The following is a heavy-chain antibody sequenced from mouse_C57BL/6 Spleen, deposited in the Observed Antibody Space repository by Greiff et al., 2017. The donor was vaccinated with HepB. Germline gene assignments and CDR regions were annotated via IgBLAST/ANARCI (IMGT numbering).Heavy chain of an antibody. V-gene: IGHV6-3*01. CDR3: TSFITTVVRDYYAMDY. J-gene: IGHJ4*01. CDR2: IRLKSDNYAT. CDR1: GFTFSNYW. Sequence: EVQGVESGGGLVQPGGSMKLSCVASGFTFSNYWMNWVRQSPEKGLEWVAQIRLKSDNYATHYAESVKGRFTISRDDSKSSVYLQMNNLRAEDTGIYYCTSFITTVVRDYYAMDYWGQGTSVTVSS. D-gene: IGHD1-1*01.